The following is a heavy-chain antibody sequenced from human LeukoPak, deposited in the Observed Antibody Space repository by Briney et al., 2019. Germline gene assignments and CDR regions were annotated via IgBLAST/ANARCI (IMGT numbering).Heavy chain of an antibody. D-gene: IGHD6-13*01. J-gene: IGHJ5*02. CDR1: GFTFSSYS. V-gene: IGHV3-21*01. Sequence: PGGSLRLSCAASGFTFSSYSMSWVRQAPGKGLEWVSSISSSSSFIYYANSVEGRFTISRDNAKNSLYLQMNSLRVEDTAVYYCARDPAWRASSSDWYPNWFDPWGQGTLVTVSS. CDR2: ISSSSSFI. CDR3: ARDPAWRASSSDWYPNWFDP.